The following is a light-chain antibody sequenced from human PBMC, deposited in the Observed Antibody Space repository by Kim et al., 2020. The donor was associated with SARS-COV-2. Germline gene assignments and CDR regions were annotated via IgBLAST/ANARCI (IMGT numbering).Light chain of an antibody. V-gene: IGLV3-1*01. Sequence: SYELTQPPSVSVSPGQTASITCSGSKLGDKYAYWYQKKPGQSPVLVIYQHTKRPSGISQRFSGSSSGNTATLTISRAQTMDEADSYCTAWDSSTAVFGGG. CDR1: KLGDKY. J-gene: IGLJ3*02. CDR2: QHT. CDR3: TAWDSSTAV.